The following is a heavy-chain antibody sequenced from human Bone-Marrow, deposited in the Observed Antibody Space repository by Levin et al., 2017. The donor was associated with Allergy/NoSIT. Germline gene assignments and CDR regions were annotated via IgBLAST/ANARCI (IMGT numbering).Heavy chain of an antibody. Sequence: SCAASGFAFSSYWMSWVRQAPGKGLEWVANIKQDGGEKYYVDSVKGRFTISRDNAQNSLYLQMNSPRVEDTAIYYCARGGTNSAWYWIYWGQGTLVTVSS. V-gene: IGHV3-7*01. CDR3: ARGGTNSAWYWIY. J-gene: IGHJ4*02. CDR2: IKQDGGEK. D-gene: IGHD6-19*01. CDR1: GFAFSSYW.